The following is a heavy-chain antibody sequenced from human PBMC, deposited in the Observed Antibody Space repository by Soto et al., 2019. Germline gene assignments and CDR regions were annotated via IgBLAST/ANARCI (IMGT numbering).Heavy chain of an antibody. CDR3: AREDCDHSSD. CDR1: GGSVSSGSYY. D-gene: IGHD3-22*01. Sequence: QVQLQESGPGLVKPSETLSLTCTVSGGSVSSGSYYWSWIRQPPGKGLEWIGYIYYCGRTNYNPSLMGGVTLSVDTSENQCTLKLSSVTAADTGVYSCAREDCDHSSDWGRGTLVTVSS. CDR2: IYYCGRT. J-gene: IGHJ1*01. V-gene: IGHV4-61*01.